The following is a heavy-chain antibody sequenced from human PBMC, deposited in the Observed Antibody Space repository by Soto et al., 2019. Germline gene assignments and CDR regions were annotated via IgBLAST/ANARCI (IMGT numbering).Heavy chain of an antibody. CDR1: GSTLGIDW. CDR2: IKHEGSQK. V-gene: IGHV3-7*04. D-gene: IGHD3-22*01. CDR3: ARGYYHDNSGPFSDAFDV. Sequence: PGGSWDPSGPPFGSTLGIDWMVWVRQAPGKGREWVANIKHEGSQKWYVDSVKGRFTISRDNAKKSLFLQMNSLRVEDTAVYYCARGYYHDNSGPFSDAFDVWGQGTMVTVSS. J-gene: IGHJ3*01.